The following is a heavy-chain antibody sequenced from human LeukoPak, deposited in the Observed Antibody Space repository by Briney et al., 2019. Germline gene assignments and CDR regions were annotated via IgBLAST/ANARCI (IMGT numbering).Heavy chain of an antibody. Sequence: ASVKVSCKASGGSFSSYAISWVRQAPGQGLEWMARIIPILGIANYAQKFQGRVTITADKSTSTAYMELSSLRSEDTAVCYCARGLAAAGPGYYGMDVWGQGTTVTVSS. V-gene: IGHV1-69*04. D-gene: IGHD6-13*01. CDR2: IIPILGIA. J-gene: IGHJ6*02. CDR1: GGSFSSYA. CDR3: ARGLAAAGPGYYGMDV.